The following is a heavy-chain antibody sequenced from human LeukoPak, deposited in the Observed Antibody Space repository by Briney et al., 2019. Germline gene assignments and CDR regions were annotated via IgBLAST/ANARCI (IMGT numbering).Heavy chain of an antibody. CDR2: MYESGST. CDR3: ARHPPPRGYSDF. J-gene: IGHJ4*02. CDR1: GDSISSSSFY. D-gene: IGHD3-22*01. Sequence: PSETLSLTCTVSGDSISSSSFYWGWIRQSPGKGLEWIGSMYESGSTYYNPSLKSRVTISMDTSKNQFSLELTSVIAADTAVYYCARHPPPRGYSDFWGQGTLVTVSS. V-gene: IGHV4-39*01.